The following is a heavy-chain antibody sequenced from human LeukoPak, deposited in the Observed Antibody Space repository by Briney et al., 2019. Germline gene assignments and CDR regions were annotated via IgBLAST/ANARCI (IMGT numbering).Heavy chain of an antibody. CDR2: IYYSGST. V-gene: IGHV4-59*08. CDR1: GGSISSYY. CDR3: ARHRIGFLGSAPYYFDY. J-gene: IGHJ4*02. Sequence: SETLSLTCTVSGGSISSYYWSWIRQPPGKGLEWIGYIYYSGSTNYNPSLKSRVTISVDTSKNQFSPKLSSVTAADTAVYYCARHRIGFLGSAPYYFDYWGQGTLVTVSS. D-gene: IGHD2-15*01.